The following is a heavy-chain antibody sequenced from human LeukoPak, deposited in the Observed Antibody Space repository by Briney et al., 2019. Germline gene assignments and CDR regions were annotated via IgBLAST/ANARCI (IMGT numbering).Heavy chain of an antibody. CDR2: ISVINNANT. J-gene: IGHJ3*02. CDR1: GYTFSSYG. V-gene: IGHV1-18*01. Sequence: GASVKVSCKASGYTFSSYGINWVRQAPGQGLEWMGWISVINNANTRYAQNFQGRLTMTTDTSTTTAYMELRSLRSDDTAVYYCPREFPFCGADCFSGVFDIWGQGTMVTVS. CDR3: PREFPFCGADCFSGVFDI. D-gene: IGHD2-21*02.